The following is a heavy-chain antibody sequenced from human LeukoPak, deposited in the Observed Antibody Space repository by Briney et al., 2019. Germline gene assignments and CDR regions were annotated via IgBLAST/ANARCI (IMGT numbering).Heavy chain of an antibody. CDR3: ARGHKGRGQFDY. J-gene: IGHJ4*02. V-gene: IGHV1-8*01. Sequence: GASVRVSCKASVYTFTSYDINWVRQATGQGLEWMGWMNPNSGNTGYAQKLQGRVTMTRNTSISTAYMELSSLRSEDTAVYYCARGHKGRGQFDYWGQGTLVTVSS. CDR1: VYTFTSYD. CDR2: MNPNSGNT.